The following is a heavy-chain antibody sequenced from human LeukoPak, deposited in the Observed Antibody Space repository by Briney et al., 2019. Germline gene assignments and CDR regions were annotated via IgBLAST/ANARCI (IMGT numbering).Heavy chain of an antibody. D-gene: IGHD3-22*01. J-gene: IGHJ4*02. CDR1: GGSISSGGYY. Sequence: SQTLSLTCTVSGGSISSGGYYWSWIRQHPGKGLEWIGYTYYSGSTYYNPSLKSRVTISVDTSKNQFSLKLSSVTAADTAVYYCAFGNDSSGYYSIDYWGQGTLVTVSS. CDR3: AFGNDSSGYYSIDY. CDR2: TYYSGST. V-gene: IGHV4-31*03.